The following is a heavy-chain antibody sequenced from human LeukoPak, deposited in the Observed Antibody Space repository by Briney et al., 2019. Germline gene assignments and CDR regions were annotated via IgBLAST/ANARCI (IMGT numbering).Heavy chain of an antibody. Sequence: GGSLRLSCAASGFTFNTYWMSWVRQAPGKGLEWVANINLPGTEHNYVDSVKGRFTISRDNAKDSLYLQMNSLRAEDTAVYYCARAIGIWSGYSYWGQGTLVTVSS. CDR1: GFTFNTYW. CDR3: ARAIGIWSGYSY. J-gene: IGHJ4*02. D-gene: IGHD3-3*01. CDR2: INLPGTEH. V-gene: IGHV3-7*01.